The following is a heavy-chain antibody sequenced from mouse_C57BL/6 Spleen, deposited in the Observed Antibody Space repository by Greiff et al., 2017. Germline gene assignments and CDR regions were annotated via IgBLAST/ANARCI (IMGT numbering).Heavy chain of an antibody. Sequence: VQLQQSGAELAKPGASVKLSCKASGYTFTSYWMHWVKQRPGQGLEWIGYINPSSGYTKYNQKFKDKATLTADKSSSTAYMQLSSLTYEDSAVYYCARHVSLASYAMDYWGQGTSVTVSS. V-gene: IGHV1-7*01. CDR1: GYTFTSYW. CDR2: INPSSGYT. J-gene: IGHJ4*01. CDR3: ARHVSLASYAMDY. D-gene: IGHD4-1*01.